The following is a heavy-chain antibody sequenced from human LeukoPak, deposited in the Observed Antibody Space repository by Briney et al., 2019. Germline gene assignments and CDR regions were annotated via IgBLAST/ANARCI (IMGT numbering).Heavy chain of an antibody. CDR3: ARDANWFDP. V-gene: IGHV3-7*01. CDR2: IKQDGSEK. CDR1: GFPFCCYL. Sequence: GSLKLSFAASGFPFCCYLISLVRPAPRKGVGWVANIKQDGSEKYYVDSVKGRFTISRDNAKNSLYLQMNSLRAEDTAVYYCARDANWFDPWGQGTLVTVSS. J-gene: IGHJ5*02.